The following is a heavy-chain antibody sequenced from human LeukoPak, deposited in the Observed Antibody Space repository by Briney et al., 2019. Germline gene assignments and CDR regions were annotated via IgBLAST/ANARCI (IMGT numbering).Heavy chain of an antibody. D-gene: IGHD1-7*01. V-gene: IGHV3-23*01. J-gene: IGHJ5*02. Sequence: GGSLRLSCAASGFAFSGFVMSWVRQAPGEGLEWVSAISGSGGGKYYADSVKGRFTISRDSSKNTLFLQMNSLRPEDTAVYYCAQSDGNWNSGPWXQGTLVSVSS. CDR2: ISGSGGGK. CDR3: AQSDGNWNSGP. CDR1: GFAFSGFV.